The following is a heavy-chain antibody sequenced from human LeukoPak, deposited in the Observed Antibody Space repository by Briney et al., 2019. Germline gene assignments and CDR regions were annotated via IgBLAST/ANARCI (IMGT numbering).Heavy chain of an antibody. D-gene: IGHD5-18*01. J-gene: IGHJ4*02. CDR1: GFTFSSYAMH. Sequence: LRLSCAASGFTFSSYAMHWVRQPPGKGLEWIGSIYYSGGTYYNPSLKSRVTISVDTSKNQFSLKLSSVTAADTAVYYCARHSVDTSGDYWGQGTLVTVSS. CDR3: ARHSVDTSGDY. CDR2: IYYSGGT. V-gene: IGHV4-39*01.